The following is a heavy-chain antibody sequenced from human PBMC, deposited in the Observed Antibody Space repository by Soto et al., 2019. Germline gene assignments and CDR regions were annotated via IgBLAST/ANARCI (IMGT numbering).Heavy chain of an antibody. D-gene: IGHD3-3*01. CDR1: GFTFSNYA. CDR3: ARDKRDLRFLEWSYYFDY. J-gene: IGHJ4*02. V-gene: IGHV3-30-3*01. Sequence: QVQLEESGGGVVQPGRSLRLSCAPSGFTFSNYAMHWVRQAPGKGLEWVAVISYDGSNKYYADSVKGRFTISRDNSKNTLYLQMNSLRAEDTAVYYCARDKRDLRFLEWSYYFDYWGQGTLVTVSS. CDR2: ISYDGSNK.